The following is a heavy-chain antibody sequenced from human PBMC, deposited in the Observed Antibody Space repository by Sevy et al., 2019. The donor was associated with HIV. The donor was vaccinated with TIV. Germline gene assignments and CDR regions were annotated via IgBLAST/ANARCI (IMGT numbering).Heavy chain of an antibody. J-gene: IGHJ4*02. D-gene: IGHD1-1*01. V-gene: IGHV4-59*11. CDR2: IYDNGHI. CDR3: AGENAWGRGYS. CDR1: GGSITSLY. Sequence: SETLSLTCTVSGGSITSLYWNWVRQPPGKGLEWIWKIYDNGHINYNPYLKSRVTLSLDTSKNQFSLRLSSVTTADTAMYYCAGENAWGRGYSWGQGTLVTVSS.